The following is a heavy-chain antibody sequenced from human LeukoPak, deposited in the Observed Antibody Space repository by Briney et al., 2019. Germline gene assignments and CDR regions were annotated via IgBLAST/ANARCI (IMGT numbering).Heavy chain of an antibody. D-gene: IGHD4-17*01. CDR1: GFTVSSNH. J-gene: IGHJ4*02. Sequence: PGGSLRLSCAASGFTVSSNHMSWVRQPSGKGLEWIGEIWHSGTTNYNPSLKSRVTISVDKSKNQFSLKLNSVTAADTAVYYCMGADYGGHWGQGTLVTVSS. CDR3: MGADYGGH. V-gene: IGHV4-4*02. CDR2: IWHSGTT.